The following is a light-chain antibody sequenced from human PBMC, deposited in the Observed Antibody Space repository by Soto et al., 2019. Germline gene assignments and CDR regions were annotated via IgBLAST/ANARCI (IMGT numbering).Light chain of an antibody. J-gene: IGKJ5*01. CDR3: QQRSNGQIT. Sequence: EGLLAQSPATLSLSPGERATLSCRASQSVSTFLAWYQHKSGQAPRLLIYDASTRATDIPPRFSGSGSGTDFTLTMRILEPVDFSAYYCQQRSNGQITFGQGTRLEIK. CDR1: QSVSTF. CDR2: DAS. V-gene: IGKV3-11*01.